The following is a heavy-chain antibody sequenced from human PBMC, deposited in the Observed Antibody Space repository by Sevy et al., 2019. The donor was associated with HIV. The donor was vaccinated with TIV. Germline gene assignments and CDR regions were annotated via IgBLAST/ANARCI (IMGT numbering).Heavy chain of an antibody. J-gene: IGHJ6*02. D-gene: IGHD3-22*01. CDR3: ARARDSSGYYFHNYYYYGMDV. V-gene: IGHV1-8*01. CDR2: MNPNSGST. CDR1: GYTFTSYD. Sequence: ASVKVSCKASGYTFTSYDINWVRQATGQGLEWMGWMNPNSGSTGYAQKFQGRVTMTRNTSISTAYMELSSLRSEDTAVYYCARARDSSGYYFHNYYYYGMDVWGQGTTVTVSS.